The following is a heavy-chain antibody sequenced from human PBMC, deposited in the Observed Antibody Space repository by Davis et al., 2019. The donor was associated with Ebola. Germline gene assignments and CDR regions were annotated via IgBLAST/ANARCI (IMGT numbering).Heavy chain of an antibody. CDR1: GGSISSYY. CDR3: ARVSIHDYEAVVAESFDY. V-gene: IGHV4-4*07. CDR2: IYTSGST. D-gene: IGHD2-21*01. Sequence: PSETLSLTCTVSGGSISSYYWSWIRQPAGKGLEWIGRIYTSGSTNYNPSLKSRVTMSVDTSKNQFSLKLSSVTAADTAVYYCARVSIHDYEAVVAESFDYWGQGTLVTVSS. J-gene: IGHJ4*02.